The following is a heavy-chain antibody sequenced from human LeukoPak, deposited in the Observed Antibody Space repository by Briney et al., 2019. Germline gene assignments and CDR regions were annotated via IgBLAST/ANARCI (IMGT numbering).Heavy chain of an antibody. Sequence: PSETLSLTCTVSGGSISSYYWSWIRQPPGKGLEWIGYIYYSGSTNYNPSLKSRVTISVDTSKNQFSLKLSSVTAADTAVYYCARGQVAGEIDYWGQGTLVTVSS. CDR2: IYYSGST. CDR1: GGSISSYY. V-gene: IGHV4-59*01. CDR3: ARGQVAGEIDY. D-gene: IGHD6-19*01. J-gene: IGHJ4*02.